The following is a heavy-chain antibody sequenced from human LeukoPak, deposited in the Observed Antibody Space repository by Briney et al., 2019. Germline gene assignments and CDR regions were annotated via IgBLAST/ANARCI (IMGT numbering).Heavy chain of an antibody. CDR1: GYTFTSYA. J-gene: IGHJ6*04. Sequence: GASVKVSCKASGYTFTSYAMHWVHQAPGQRLEWMGWINAGNGNTKYSQKFQGRVTITRDTSVSTAYMELSSLRSEDTAVYYCARGYIRGYYGMDVWGKGTTVTVSS. CDR2: INAGNGNT. CDR3: ARGYIRGYYGMDV. D-gene: IGHD3-3*02. V-gene: IGHV1-3*01.